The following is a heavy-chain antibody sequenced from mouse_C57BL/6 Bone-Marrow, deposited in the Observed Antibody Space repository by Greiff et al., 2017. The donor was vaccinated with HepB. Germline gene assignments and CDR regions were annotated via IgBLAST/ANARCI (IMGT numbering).Heavy chain of an antibody. V-gene: IGHV2-2*01. CDR1: GFSLTSYG. CDR3: ARDYGYSDYYAMDY. Sequence: QVQLQQSGPGLVQPSQSLSITCTVSGFSLTSYGVHWVRQSPGKGLEWLGVIWSGGSTDYNAAFISRLSISKDNSKSQVFFKMNSLQADETAIYYWARDYGYSDYYAMDYWGQGASGAGCS. D-gene: IGHD2-2*01. J-gene: IGHJ4*01. CDR2: IWSGGST.